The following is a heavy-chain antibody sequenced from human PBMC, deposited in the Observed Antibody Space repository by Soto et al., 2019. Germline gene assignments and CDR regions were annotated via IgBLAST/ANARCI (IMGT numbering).Heavy chain of an antibody. D-gene: IGHD6-19*01. J-gene: IGHJ4*02. Sequence: QVNLVPSGAEVKKPGASVNGSCKASGYNFNGYYIHWVRQAPGQGLEWMGWMNPNTGGANYAQKFQGKVIMTTDTSISTAYLELRSLTSDDTAVYYCAKVISTIGSKQWRARTKHQALDYWGQGTLVTVSS. CDR2: MNPNTGGA. CDR3: AKVISTIGSKQWRARTKHQALDY. V-gene: IGHV1-2*02. CDR1: GYNFNGYY.